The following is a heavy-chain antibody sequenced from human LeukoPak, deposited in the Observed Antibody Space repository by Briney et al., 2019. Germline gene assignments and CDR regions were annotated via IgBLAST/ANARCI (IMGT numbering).Heavy chain of an antibody. Sequence: ASVKVSCKASGYTFTSYAMNWVRQAPGQGLEWMGWINTNTGNPTYAQGFTGRIVFSLDTSVSTAYLQISSLKPEDSAVYYCAKNGLGAVVKTDCGQGTLVTVSS. CDR3: AKNGLGAVVKTD. CDR2: INTNTGNP. CDR1: GYTFTSYA. J-gene: IGHJ4*02. D-gene: IGHD3-22*01. V-gene: IGHV7-4-1*02.